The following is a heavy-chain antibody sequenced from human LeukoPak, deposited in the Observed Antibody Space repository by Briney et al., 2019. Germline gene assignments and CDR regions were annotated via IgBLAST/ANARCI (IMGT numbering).Heavy chain of an antibody. V-gene: IGHV4-38-2*01. D-gene: IGHD4-11*01. CDR2: IYHSGST. CDR1: GYSISSSYY. Sequence: KPSETLSLTCAVSGYSISSSYYWGWIRQPPGKGLEWIGTIYHSGSTHYNPSLKSRVTLSVDTSKNQFSLKLRSVTAADTAVYYCASLPSNTATHDYWGQGTLVTVSS. CDR3: ASLPSNTATHDY. J-gene: IGHJ4*02.